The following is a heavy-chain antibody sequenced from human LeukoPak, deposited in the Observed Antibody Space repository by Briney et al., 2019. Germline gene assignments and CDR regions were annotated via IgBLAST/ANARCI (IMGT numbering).Heavy chain of an antibody. CDR1: GFTFSDHY. V-gene: IGHV3-11*01. CDR3: ARDQYGSPL. CDR2: ISDDSSIL. J-gene: IGHJ3*01. Sequence: PGGSLRLSCTASGFTFSDHYMTWIRQAPGKRLEWVSYISDDSSILYYADSVKGRFTVSRDNARNSLYLQMNGLRVDDTAVYYCARDQYGSPLWGQETMVTVSS. D-gene: IGHD2/OR15-2a*01.